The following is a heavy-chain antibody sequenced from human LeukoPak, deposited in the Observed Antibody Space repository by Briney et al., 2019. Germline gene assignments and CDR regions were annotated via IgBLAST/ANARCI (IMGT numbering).Heavy chain of an antibody. V-gene: IGHV1-18*01. J-gene: IGHJ6*03. CDR2: ISAYNGNT. CDR3: ARDARRYDILTGYLTYYYYMDV. CDR1: GYTFTSYG. Sequence: GASVKVSCKASGYTFTSYGISWVRQAPGQGLEWMGWISAYNGNTNYAQKLQGRVTMTTDTSTSTAYMELRSLRSDDTAVYYCARDARRYDILTGYLTYYYYMDVWGKGTTVTISS. D-gene: IGHD3-9*01.